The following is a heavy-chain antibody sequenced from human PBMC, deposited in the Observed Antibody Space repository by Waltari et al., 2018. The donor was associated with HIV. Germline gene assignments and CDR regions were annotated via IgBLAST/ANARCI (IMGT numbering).Heavy chain of an antibody. Sequence: QVQLVQSGAEVKKPGSSVKVSCTASGGTFSSYAISWVRQPPGQGLEWMGGIIPLFGTANYAQKFQGRVTITADESTSTAYMELSSLRSEDTAVYYCARGHSGSSDDAFDIWGQGTMVTVSS. D-gene: IGHD1-26*01. J-gene: IGHJ3*02. V-gene: IGHV1-69*13. CDR3: ARGHSGSSDDAFDI. CDR2: IIPLFGTA. CDR1: GGTFSSYA.